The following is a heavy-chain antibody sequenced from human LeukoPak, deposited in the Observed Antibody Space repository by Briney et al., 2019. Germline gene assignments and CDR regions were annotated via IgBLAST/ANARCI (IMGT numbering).Heavy chain of an antibody. CDR3: ARGVGSGSRLRAGDY. D-gene: IGHD1-26*01. CDR2: IYSGGST. V-gene: IGHV3-53*01. CDR1: GFTVSSNY. J-gene: IGHJ4*02. Sequence: PGGSLRLSCAASGFTVSSNYMSWVRQAPGKGLEWVSVIYSGGSTYYADSVKGRFTISRDNSKNTLYLQMNSLRAEDTAVYYCARGVGSGSRLRAGDYWDQGTLVTVSS.